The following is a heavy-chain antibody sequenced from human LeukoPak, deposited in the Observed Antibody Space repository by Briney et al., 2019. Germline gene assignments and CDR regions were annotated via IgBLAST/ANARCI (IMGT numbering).Heavy chain of an antibody. CDR1: GGSISSSSYY. CDR3: ARDRRNPRDPPDDYDILTGYSLDAFDI. V-gene: IGHV4-39*07. D-gene: IGHD3-9*01. Sequence: SETLSLTCTVSGGSISSSSYYWGWIRQSPGKGLEWIGSIYYSGSTYYNPSLKSRVTISVDTSKNQFSLKLSSVTAADTAVYCCARDRRNPRDPPDDYDILTGYSLDAFDIWGQGTMVTVSS. CDR2: IYYSGST. J-gene: IGHJ3*02.